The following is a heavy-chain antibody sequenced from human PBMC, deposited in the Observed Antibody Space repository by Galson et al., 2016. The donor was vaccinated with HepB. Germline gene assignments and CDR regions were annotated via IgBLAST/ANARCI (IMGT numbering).Heavy chain of an antibody. Sequence: SLRLSCAASGFTFSDYSMNWVRQAPGKGLEWISYIRSNGNAIYYADSVRGRLTISRDNARNSLYLQMNSLRAEDTAVYYCAREIGGDYHYAAMDVWGKGTTVIVSS. J-gene: IGHJ6*04. CDR3: AREIGGDYHYAAMDV. D-gene: IGHD2-21*01. CDR1: GFTFSDYS. V-gene: IGHV3-48*01. CDR2: IRSNGNAI.